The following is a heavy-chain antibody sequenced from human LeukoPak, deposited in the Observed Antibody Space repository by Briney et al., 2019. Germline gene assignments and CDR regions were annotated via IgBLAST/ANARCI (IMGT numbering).Heavy chain of an antibody. CDR3: ADPPFDP. J-gene: IGHJ5*02. Sequence: PGGSLRLSCAASGFTVSSNYMSWVRQTPGKGLEWVSTISVTGKESYYADSVKGRFSISRDNSKNTLYLQMNSLRVEDTALYYCADPPFDPWGQGTLVTVSS. CDR2: ISVTGKES. CDR1: GFTVSSNY. V-gene: IGHV3-23*01.